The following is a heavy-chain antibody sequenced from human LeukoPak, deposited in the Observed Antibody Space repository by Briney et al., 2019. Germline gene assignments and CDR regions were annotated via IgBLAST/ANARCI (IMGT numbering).Heavy chain of an antibody. CDR2: IYYSGST. D-gene: IGHD7-27*01. J-gene: IGHJ4*02. CDR1: GGSISSSSYY. CDR3: ARDLGVY. Sequence: SETLSLTCTVSGGSISSSSYYWSWIRQPPGKGLEWIGYIYYSGSTNYNPSLKSRVTISVDTSRNQFSLKLSSVTAADTAVYYCARDLGVYWGQGTLVTVSS. V-gene: IGHV4-61*01.